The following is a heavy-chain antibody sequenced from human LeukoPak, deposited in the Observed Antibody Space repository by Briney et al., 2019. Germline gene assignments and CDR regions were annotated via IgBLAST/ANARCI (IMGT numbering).Heavy chain of an antibody. CDR2: IRYDGSNK. J-gene: IGHJ3*02. CDR1: GFTFSSYA. Sequence: GGSLRLSCAASGFTFSSYAMHWVRQAPGKGLEWVAFIRYDGSNKYYADSVKGRFTISGDNSKNTLYLQMNSLRAKDTAVYYCAKDLYCSSTSCPPDAFDIWGQGTMVTVSS. V-gene: IGHV3-30*02. CDR3: AKDLYCSSTSCPPDAFDI. D-gene: IGHD2-2*01.